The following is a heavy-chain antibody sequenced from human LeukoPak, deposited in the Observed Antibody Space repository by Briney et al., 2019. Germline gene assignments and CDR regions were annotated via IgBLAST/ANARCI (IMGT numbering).Heavy chain of an antibody. Sequence: PGGSLRLSCAASGFTVSSNYMSWVRQAPGKGLEWVSAISGSGGSTYYADSVKGRFTISRDNSKNTLYLQMNSLRAEDTAVYYCARNSDLDVWGQGTTVTVSS. CDR3: ARNSDLDV. CDR2: ISGSGGST. D-gene: IGHD2-21*01. V-gene: IGHV3-23*01. J-gene: IGHJ6*02. CDR1: GFTVSSNY.